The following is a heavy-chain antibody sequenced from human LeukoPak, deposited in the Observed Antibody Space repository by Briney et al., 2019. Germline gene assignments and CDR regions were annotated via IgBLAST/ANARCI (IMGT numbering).Heavy chain of an antibody. J-gene: IGHJ4*02. D-gene: IGHD1-14*01. V-gene: IGHV3-23*01. CDR1: GFTFSTYA. Sequence: GGSLRLSCAASGFTFSTYAMNWVRQAPGKGLEWVSAISGSGGSTFNADSVKGRFTISRDNSKNTLFLQMNSLRAEDTAIYYCAKDHPSGYYFDYWSQGTLVTVSS. CDR2: ISGSGGST. CDR3: AKDHPSGYYFDY.